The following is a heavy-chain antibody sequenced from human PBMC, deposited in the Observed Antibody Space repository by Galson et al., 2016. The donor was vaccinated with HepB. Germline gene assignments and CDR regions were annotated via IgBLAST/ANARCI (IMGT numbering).Heavy chain of an antibody. CDR1: GLTFSNYA. Sequence: SLRLSCAASGLTFSNYAMNWVRQAPGKGLEWVSGISGSGGRTFYADSVKGRFTISRDNSKNTLYLQMSSLRVEDTAVYYCSRDPGYFVESSGHDLAEWGQGTLVTVSS. V-gene: IGHV3-23*01. J-gene: IGHJ4*02. D-gene: IGHD3-22*01. CDR3: SRDPGYFVESSGHDLAE. CDR2: ISGSGGRT.